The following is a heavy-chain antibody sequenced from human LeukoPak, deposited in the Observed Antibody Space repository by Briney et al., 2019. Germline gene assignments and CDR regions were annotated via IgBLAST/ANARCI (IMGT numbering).Heavy chain of an antibody. J-gene: IGHJ4*02. CDR1: GFTFSSYW. CDR2: IHSDGSIT. Sequence: GGSLRLSCAASGFTFSSYWMHWVRQAPGKGLVWVSHIHSDGSITNYADSVRGRFTISRDKPRNTLYLQLNSLRVDDTAVYYCAKGPNFGSWRALDYWGQGSLVTVSS. V-gene: IGHV3-74*01. CDR3: AKGPNFGSWRALDY. D-gene: IGHD3-10*01.